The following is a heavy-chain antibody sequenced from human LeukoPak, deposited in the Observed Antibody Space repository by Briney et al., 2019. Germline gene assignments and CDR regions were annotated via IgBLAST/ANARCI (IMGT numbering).Heavy chain of an antibody. CDR2: INWNGRAT. V-gene: IGHV3-20*04. CDR3: ARAGVTNQLGETYWYFDL. CDR1: GFNFEDYG. Sequence: GGSLRLSCAASGFNFEDYGMNWVRQAPGKGLEWVSGINWNGRATVYADSVKGRFTVSRDNAANSLYLQMSNLGVEDTAVYSCARAGVTNQLGETYWYFDLWGRGTLVTVSS. J-gene: IGHJ2*01. D-gene: IGHD1-1*01.